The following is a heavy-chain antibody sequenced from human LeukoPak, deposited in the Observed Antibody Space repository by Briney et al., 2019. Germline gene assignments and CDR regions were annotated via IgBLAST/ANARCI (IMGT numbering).Heavy chain of an antibody. CDR2: IKQDGSEK. V-gene: IGHV3-7*01. Sequence: GGSLRLSCAASGFTFSGYWMNWVRQAPGKGLEWVANIKQDGSEKYYVDSVKGRFTISRDNAKNSLYLQMNSLRAEDTAVYYCAKGGPYYDSGGYPYWGQGTLVTVSS. CDR1: GFTFSGYW. CDR3: AKGGPYYDSGGYPY. J-gene: IGHJ4*02. D-gene: IGHD3-22*01.